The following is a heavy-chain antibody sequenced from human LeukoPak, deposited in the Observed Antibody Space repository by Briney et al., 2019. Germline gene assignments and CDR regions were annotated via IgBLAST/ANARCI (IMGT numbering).Heavy chain of an antibody. J-gene: IGHJ5*01. V-gene: IGHV4-34*01. CDR1: GGSFSGYY. CDR3: ARGGGHNCSSTSCYFNWFDP. Sequence: SETLSLTCAAYGGSFSGYYWSWIRQPPGKGLEWIGEINHSGSTNYNPSLKSRVTISVYTSKNQFSLKLSSVTAADTAVYYCARGGGHNCSSTSCYFNWFDPWGQGTLVTVSS. D-gene: IGHD2-2*01. CDR2: INHSGST.